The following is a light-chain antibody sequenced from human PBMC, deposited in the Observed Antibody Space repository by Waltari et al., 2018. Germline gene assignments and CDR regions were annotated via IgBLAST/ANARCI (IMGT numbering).Light chain of an antibody. V-gene: IGLV3-10*01. CDR3: YSSDTTGLRV. J-gene: IGLJ1*01. CDR1: ELPRKY. Sequence: SYELTQPPSVSVSPGQTARITCSGHELPRKYAYWFQQKSGQAPRLVIYEDTKRPSEIPARFSGSSSGTVATLTITGAQVDDEADYYCYSSDTTGLRVFGSGTTVVVL. CDR2: EDT.